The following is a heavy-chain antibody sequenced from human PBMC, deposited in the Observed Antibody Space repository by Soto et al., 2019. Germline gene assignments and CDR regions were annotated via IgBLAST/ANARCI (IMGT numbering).Heavy chain of an antibody. J-gene: IGHJ4*02. CDR2: IIPIFGTA. V-gene: IGHV1-69*13. Sequence: SVKVSFKASGGTFSSYAISWVRQAPGQGLEWMGGIIPIFGTANYAQKFQGRVTITADESTSTAYMELSSLRSEDTAVYYCAASPPSGIAAAGITPALFAYWGQGTLVTVSS. CDR1: GGTFSSYA. CDR3: AASPPSGIAAAGITPALFAY. D-gene: IGHD6-13*01.